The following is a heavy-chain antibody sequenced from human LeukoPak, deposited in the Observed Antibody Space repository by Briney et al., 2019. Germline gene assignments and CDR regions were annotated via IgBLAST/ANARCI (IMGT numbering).Heavy chain of an antibody. CDR3: ARRTGMVRGQIWEY. J-gene: IGHJ4*02. CDR1: GGSISSSSYY. CDR2: IYYSGST. V-gene: IGHV4-39*01. Sequence: SDTLSLTCTVSGGSISSSSYYWGWIRQPPGKGLEWIGSIYYSGSTYYNPSLKSRHTISVDTSKNQFSLKLSSVTAADTAVYYCARRTGMVRGQIWEYWGQGTLVTVSS. D-gene: IGHD3-10*01.